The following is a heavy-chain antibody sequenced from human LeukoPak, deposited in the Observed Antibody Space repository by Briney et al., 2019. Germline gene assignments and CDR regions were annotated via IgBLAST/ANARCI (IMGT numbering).Heavy chain of an antibody. CDR3: ARGHYVWGSYRSGALDY. CDR2: ISAYNGNT. CDR1: GYTFTSYG. D-gene: IGHD3-16*02. V-gene: IGHV1-18*01. J-gene: IGHJ4*02. Sequence: GSVKVSCKASGYTFTSYGISWVRQAPGQGLEWMGWISAYNGNTNYAQKLQGRVTMTTDTSTSTAYMELRSLRSDDTAVYYCARGHYVWGSYRSGALDYWGQGTLVTVSS.